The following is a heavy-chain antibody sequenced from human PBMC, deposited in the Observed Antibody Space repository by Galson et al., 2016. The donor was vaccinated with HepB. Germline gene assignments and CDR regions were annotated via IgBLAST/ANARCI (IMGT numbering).Heavy chain of an antibody. J-gene: IGHJ4*02. CDR1: GDSVSSNSAA. Sequence: CAISGDSVSSNSAAWNWIRQSPSRGLEWLGRTYYRSKWYNDYPVSVKSRIIINPDTSKNQFSLQLKSVTHEDTAVYYCGRGYARGIDYWGQGILVTVTS. CDR2: TYYRSKWYN. V-gene: IGHV6-1*01. CDR3: GRGYARGIDY. D-gene: IGHD5-12*01.